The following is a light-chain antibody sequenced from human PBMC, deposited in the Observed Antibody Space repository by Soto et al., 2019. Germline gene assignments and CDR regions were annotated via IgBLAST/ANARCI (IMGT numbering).Light chain of an antibody. CDR3: QTWGTDVV. CDR1: SGHSSYA. V-gene: IGLV4-69*01. J-gene: IGLJ2*01. Sequence: QSVLTQSPSASASLGASVKFTCTLSSGHSSYAIAWHQQQPEKGPRYLMKVNSDGSHSKGDGIPDRFSGSSSGAERYLIISSLQSEDEADYYCQTWGTDVVFGGGTKLTVL. CDR2: VNSDGSH.